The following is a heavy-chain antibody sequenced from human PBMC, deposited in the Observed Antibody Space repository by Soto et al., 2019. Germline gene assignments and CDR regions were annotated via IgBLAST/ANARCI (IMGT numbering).Heavy chain of an antibody. J-gene: IGHJ4*02. D-gene: IGHD4-17*01. CDR2: INPNGGT. CDR1: GYTLTDNY. Sequence: ASVTVSCKASGYTLTDNYMHWVREAPGQGLEWMGWINPNGGTNYAQKCQGRVTMTRDTSISTAYMELSRLRSDDTAVYYCARSLTPLTTLLDYWGQATMVTVSS. V-gene: IGHV1-2*02. CDR3: ARSLTPLTTLLDY.